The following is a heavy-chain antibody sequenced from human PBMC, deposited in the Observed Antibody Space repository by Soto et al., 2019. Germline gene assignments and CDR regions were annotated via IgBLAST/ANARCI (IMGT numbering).Heavy chain of an antibody. CDR2: ISAYNGNT. D-gene: IGHD6-13*01. Sequence: GASVKVSCKDSGYTFTSYGISWVRQAPGQGLEWMGWISAYNGNTNYAQKLQGRVTMTTDTSTSTAYMELRSLRSDDTAVYYCAREPLYSSSWYGDVVWGQGTLVTVSS. J-gene: IGHJ4*02. V-gene: IGHV1-18*01. CDR3: AREPLYSSSWYGDVV. CDR1: GYTFTSYG.